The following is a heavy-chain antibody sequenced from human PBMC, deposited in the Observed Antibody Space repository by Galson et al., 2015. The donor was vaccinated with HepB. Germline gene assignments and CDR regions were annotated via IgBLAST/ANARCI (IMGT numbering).Heavy chain of an antibody. V-gene: IGHV1-8*01. J-gene: IGHJ6*03. CDR2: MNPNNGNT. D-gene: IGHD3-10*01. Sequence: SVKVSCKASGYTFTSYDINWVRQATGQGLEWMGWMNPNNGNTGYAQKFQGRVTMTRNTSISTAYMELSSLRSEDTAVYYCARGLNYGSGSYYHLYYYYYMDVWGKGTTVTVSS. CDR1: GYTFTSYD. CDR3: ARGLNYGSGSYYHLYYYYYMDV.